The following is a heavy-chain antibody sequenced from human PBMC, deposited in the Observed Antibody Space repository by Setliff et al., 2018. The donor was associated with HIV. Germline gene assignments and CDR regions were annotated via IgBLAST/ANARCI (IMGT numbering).Heavy chain of an antibody. CDR3: ARETGTREIDL. CDR1: GFTVSGNY. D-gene: IGHD1-26*01. V-gene: IGHV3-66*02. Sequence: GGSLRLSCAASGFTVSGNYMNWVRQAPGKGLEWVSVIYSGSSTYYADSGKGRFTISRDNSENTVSLQMNSLRVEDTAVYFCARETGTREIDLWGQGTLVTVSS. J-gene: IGHJ5*02. CDR2: IYSGSST.